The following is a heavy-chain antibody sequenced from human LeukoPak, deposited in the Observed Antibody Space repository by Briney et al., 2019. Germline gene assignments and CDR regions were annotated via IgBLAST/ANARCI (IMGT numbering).Heavy chain of an antibody. D-gene: IGHD2-15*01. J-gene: IGHJ4*02. V-gene: IGHV3-48*01. Sequence: GGSLRLSCAASGFTFSDYSMNWVRQAPGKGLEWISYIGGRGDGISYADSVKGRFIVSRDNAKNSLFLQMNRLRGEDTAIYFCGREIPGRIAADCWGQGTLVTVSS. CDR3: GREIPGRIAADC. CDR1: GFTFSDYS. CDR2: IGGRGDGI.